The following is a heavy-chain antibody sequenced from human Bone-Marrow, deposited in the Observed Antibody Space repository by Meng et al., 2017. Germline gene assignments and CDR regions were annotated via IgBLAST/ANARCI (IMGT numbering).Heavy chain of an antibody. CDR2: INHSGST. J-gene: IGHJ4*02. CDR3: RLAYCMGDCVDY. CDR1: GGSFSAYD. Sequence: QVQVQQWGAGLVKPSETLSLTCAFDGGSFSAYDWSWIRQPPGKGLEWLGQINHSGSTNDNPSLKSRVTISIDTSRNQLSLKLSSVTAADTAVYYCRLAYCMGDCVDYWGQGTLVTVSS. D-gene: IGHD2-21*01. V-gene: IGHV4-34*01.